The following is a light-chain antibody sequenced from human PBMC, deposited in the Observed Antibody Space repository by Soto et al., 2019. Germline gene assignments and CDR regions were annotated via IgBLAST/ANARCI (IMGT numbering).Light chain of an antibody. CDR1: SSNIGNNY. CDR2: DIN. V-gene: IGLV1-51*01. J-gene: IGLJ2*01. Sequence: QSVLTQPPSVSAAPGQTVTISCSGSSSNIGNNYISWYQQLPRTAPKLLIYDINERPSGIPDRFSGSKSGTSATLGITGLQTGDEADYYCATWDNSLSAVVFGGGTKLTVL. CDR3: ATWDNSLSAVV.